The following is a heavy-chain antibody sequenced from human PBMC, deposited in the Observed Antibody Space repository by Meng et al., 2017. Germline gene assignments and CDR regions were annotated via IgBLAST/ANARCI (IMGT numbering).Heavy chain of an antibody. CDR1: GYNFPDYY. Sequence: QVTLVQSGAEEKKHGASVKVSCKPSGYNFPDYYRHWVRRAPGQGLEWMGRINPKSGDTHYAQKFQARVTMTGDTSISTAYMELSSLRSEDTAVYYCASGYNYVDYWGQGTLVTVSS. J-gene: IGHJ4*02. D-gene: IGHD6-13*01. CDR3: ASGYNYVDY. CDR2: INPKSGDT. V-gene: IGHV1-2*06.